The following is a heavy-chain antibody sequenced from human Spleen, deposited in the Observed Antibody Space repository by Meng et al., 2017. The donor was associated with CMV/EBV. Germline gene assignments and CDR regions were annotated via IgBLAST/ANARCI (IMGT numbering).Heavy chain of an antibody. CDR2: IYPDPGGT. D-gene: IGHD3-3*01. CDR1: GYAFTGYY. CDR3: ATIGGLYHDFWNH. J-gene: IGHJ1*01. Sequence: ASVKVSCKASGYAFTGYYMHWVRQAPGQGLEWMGWIYPDPGGTNYAQKFQGRLTMTRDTSISTAYMELTRLRSHDTAVYYCATIGGLYHDFWNHWGRGTLVTVSS. V-gene: IGHV1-2*02.